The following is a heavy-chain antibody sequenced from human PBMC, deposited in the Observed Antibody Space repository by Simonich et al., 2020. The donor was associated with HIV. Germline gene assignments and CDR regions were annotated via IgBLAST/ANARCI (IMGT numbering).Heavy chain of an antibody. J-gene: IGHJ2*01. CDR3: VRRLAVAGTYWYFDL. CDR1: GYSFTSYW. Sequence: EVQLVQSGAEVKKPGESLKISCKGAGYSFTSYWIGWVRQMPGKGLEWMGIIFPVDSYTRYRPSFQGQVTITADKSISTAYLQWSSLKASDTAMYYCVRRLAVAGTYWYFDLWGRGTLVTVSS. V-gene: IGHV5-51*03. CDR2: IFPVDSYT. D-gene: IGHD6-19*01.